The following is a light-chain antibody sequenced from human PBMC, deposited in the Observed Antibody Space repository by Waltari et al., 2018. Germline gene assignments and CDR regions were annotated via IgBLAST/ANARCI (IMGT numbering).Light chain of an antibody. CDR2: DAS. CDR1: QSVSRY. V-gene: IGKV3-20*01. J-gene: IGKJ1*01. Sequence: EIVLTQSPGTLSLSPGESATLSRRASQSVSRYLAWYQQKPGQAPRLLIYDASTRATGIPDRFSGSGSGTDFSLTISRLEPEDFAVYYCQKYGRLPATFGQGTKVEIK. CDR3: QKYGRLPAT.